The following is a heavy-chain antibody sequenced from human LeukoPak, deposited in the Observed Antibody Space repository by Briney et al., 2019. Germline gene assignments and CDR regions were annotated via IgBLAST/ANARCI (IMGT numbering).Heavy chain of an antibody. D-gene: IGHD5-18*01. V-gene: IGHV4-59*01. CDR3: ARGVVEGYIYGRYFDY. Sequence: SETLSLTCTVSGGSISSYYWSWIRQPPGKGLEWIGYIYYRGSSNYNPSLKSRVTISVDTSKNQFSLRLSSVTAADTAVYYCARGVVEGYIYGRYFDYWGQGTLVTVSS. CDR2: IYYRGSS. J-gene: IGHJ4*02. CDR1: GGSISSYY.